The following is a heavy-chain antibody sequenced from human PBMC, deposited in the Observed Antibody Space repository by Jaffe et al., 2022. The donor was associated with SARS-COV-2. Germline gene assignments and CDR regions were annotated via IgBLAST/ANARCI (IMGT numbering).Heavy chain of an antibody. CDR2: ISSSSSYI. V-gene: IGHV3-21*01. D-gene: IGHD6-6*01. CDR1: GFTFSSYS. Sequence: EVQLVESGGGLVKPGGSLRLSCAASGFTFSSYSMNWVRQAPGKGLEWVSSISSSSSYIYYADSVKGRFTISRDNAKNSLYLQMNSLRAEDTAVYYCARGSGSSSSHWYFDLWGRGTLVTVSS. CDR3: ARGSGSSSSHWYFDL. J-gene: IGHJ2*01.